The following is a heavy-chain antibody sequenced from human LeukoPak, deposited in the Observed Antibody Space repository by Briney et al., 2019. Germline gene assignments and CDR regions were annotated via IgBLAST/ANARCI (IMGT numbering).Heavy chain of an antibody. J-gene: IGHJ6*02. V-gene: IGHV4-59*01. Sequence: SETLSLTCTVSGGSITRYYWTWIRKPPGKGLKWFGYIFSNGSTNYNPSLKSRVAISLDTSKRQFSLRLTSVTAADTAVYYCARDGCSSTSCYSDYYYGMDVWGQGTTVTVSS. CDR1: GGSITRYY. D-gene: IGHD2-2*01. CDR2: IFSNGST. CDR3: ARDGCSSTSCYSDYYYGMDV.